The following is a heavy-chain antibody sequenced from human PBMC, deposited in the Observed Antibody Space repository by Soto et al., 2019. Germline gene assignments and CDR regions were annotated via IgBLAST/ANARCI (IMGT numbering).Heavy chain of an antibody. J-gene: IGHJ4*02. D-gene: IGHD3-22*01. V-gene: IGHV4-30-4*01. CDR2: LYYTGST. Sequence: SETLSLTCTVSGGSINSGDYYWSWIRQPPGKGLEWIGNLYYTGSTYYNPSLKSRVTISVDTSKKQFSLMVTSVTAADTAVYYCARYRYSDSLKEYYFDYWGQGTLVTVS. CDR1: GGSINSGDYY. CDR3: ARYRYSDSLKEYYFDY.